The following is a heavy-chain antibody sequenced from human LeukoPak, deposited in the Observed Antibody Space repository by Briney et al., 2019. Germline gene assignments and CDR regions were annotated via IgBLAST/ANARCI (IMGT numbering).Heavy chain of an antibody. J-gene: IGHJ3*02. CDR2: IYYSGST. V-gene: IGHV4-39*01. CDR3: AGGACDAFDI. CDR1: GGSISSSSYY. Sequence: SETLSLTCTVSGGSISSSSYYWGWIRQPPGKGLEWIGSIYYSGSTYYNPSLKSRVTISVDTSKNQFSLKLTSVTAADTAVYYCAGGACDAFDIWGQGTMVTVSS.